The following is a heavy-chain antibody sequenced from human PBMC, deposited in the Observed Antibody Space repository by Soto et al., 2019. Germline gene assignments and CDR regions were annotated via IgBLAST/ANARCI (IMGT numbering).Heavy chain of an antibody. J-gene: IGHJ6*04. CDR1: GGNFRSEA. Sequence: SVKVSCKASGGNFRSEAVSWVRQAPGHGLDRMGRVIPMFSTPHYAQKFQGRVTIIADESTTTVNMEMRSLTYEDTAVYYCARAQFSDILTADDYGIDVWGKGTSVTLSS. V-gene: IGHV1-69*13. CDR3: ARAQFSDILTADDYGIDV. D-gene: IGHD3-9*01. CDR2: VIPMFSTP.